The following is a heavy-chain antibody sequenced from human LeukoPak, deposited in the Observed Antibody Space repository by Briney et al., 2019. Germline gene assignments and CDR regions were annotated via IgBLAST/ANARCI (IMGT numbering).Heavy chain of an antibody. CDR1: GYTFISYY. D-gene: IGHD3-16*01. CDR2: INPSGGRI. V-gene: IGHV1-46*01. J-gene: IGHJ4*02. CDR3: AREDSSYVTGGFDY. Sequence: ASVKVSCKASGYTFISYYMHWVRQAPGQGLEWMGIINPSGGRISYAQKFQGRLTMTRDTSTSTVYMELSSLRSEDTAVYYCAREDSSYVTGGFDYWGQGTLVTVSS.